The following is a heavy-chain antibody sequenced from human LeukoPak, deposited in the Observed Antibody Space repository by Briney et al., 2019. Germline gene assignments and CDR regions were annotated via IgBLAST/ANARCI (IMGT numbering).Heavy chain of an antibody. D-gene: IGHD2-21*02. J-gene: IGHJ6*02. CDR3: AKELAYCGGDCYTHYGMDV. V-gene: IGHV3-30*18. CDR2: ISYDGSNK. CDR1: GFTFSSYG. Sequence: PGGSLRLSCAASGFTFSSYGMHWVRQAPGKGLEWVAVISYDGSNKYYADSVKGRFTISRDNSKNTLYLQMNSLRAEDTAVYYCAKELAYCGGDCYTHYGMDVWGQGTTVTVSS.